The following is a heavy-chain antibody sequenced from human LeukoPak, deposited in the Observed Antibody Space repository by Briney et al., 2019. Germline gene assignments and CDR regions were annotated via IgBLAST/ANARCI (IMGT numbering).Heavy chain of an antibody. V-gene: IGHV1-69*13. CDR3: ARAGGHSSPAGS. CDR1: GGTFSSYA. Sequence: SVKVSCKASGGTFSSYAISWVRQAPGQGLEWMGGIIPIFGTANYAQKFQGRVTITADESTSTAYMELSSLRAEDTAVYYCARAGGHSSPAGSWGQGTLVTVSS. D-gene: IGHD6-13*01. J-gene: IGHJ5*02. CDR2: IIPIFGTA.